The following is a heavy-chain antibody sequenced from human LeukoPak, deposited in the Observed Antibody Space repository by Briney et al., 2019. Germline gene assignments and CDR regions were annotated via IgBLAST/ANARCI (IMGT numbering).Heavy chain of an antibody. J-gene: IGHJ5*02. CDR1: GFTFSTYS. D-gene: IGHD6-19*01. CDR2: ISSSSHYI. V-gene: IGHV3-21*04. CDR3: AITSSGRKKNWFDP. Sequence: GGSLRLSCAASGFTFSTYSMNWVRQAPGKGLEWVSSISSSSHYIYYADSVKGRFTISRDNSKNTLYLQMNSLRAEDTAVYYCAITSSGRKKNWFDPWGQGTLVTVSS.